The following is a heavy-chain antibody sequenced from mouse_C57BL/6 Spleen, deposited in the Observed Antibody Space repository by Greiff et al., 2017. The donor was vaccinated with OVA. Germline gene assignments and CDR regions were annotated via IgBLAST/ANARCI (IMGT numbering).Heavy chain of an antibody. J-gene: IGHJ2*01. CDR3: ARGITTVVAPFDD. CDR1: GYTFTSYW. V-gene: IGHV1-64*01. Sequence: VKLQQPGAELVKPGASVKLSCKASGYTFTSYWMHWVKQRPGQGLEWIGMIHPNSGSTNYNEKFKSKATLTVDKSSSTAYMQLSSLTSEDSAVYYCARGITTVVAPFDDWGQGTTLTVSA. CDR2: IHPNSGST. D-gene: IGHD1-1*01.